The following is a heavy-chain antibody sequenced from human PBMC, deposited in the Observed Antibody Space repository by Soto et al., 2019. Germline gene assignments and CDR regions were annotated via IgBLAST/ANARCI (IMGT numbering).Heavy chain of an antibody. CDR3: ATFMTVTGPVWGRASEY. D-gene: IGHD3-16*01. J-gene: IGHJ4*02. CDR2: ISSSGGTT. Sequence: VHLLESGGGLVQPGGSLRLSCATSGFNFNNYAMSWVRQAPGERLEWVSFISSSGGTTYYADSVKGRFTISRDNSRNTVVLQMNTLGAEDTAIFYWATFMTVTGPVWGRASEYWGQGTRVTVSS. CDR1: GFNFNNYA. V-gene: IGHV3-23*01.